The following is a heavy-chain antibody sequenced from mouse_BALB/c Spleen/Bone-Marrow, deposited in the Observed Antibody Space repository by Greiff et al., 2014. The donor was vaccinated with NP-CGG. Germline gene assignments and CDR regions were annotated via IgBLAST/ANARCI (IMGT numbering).Heavy chain of an antibody. D-gene: IGHD5-1*01. V-gene: IGHV7-3*02. CDR1: GFTFTDYF. CDR2: IRNKPNGYTT. J-gene: IGHJ2*01. CDR3: ARDYSGYFDF. Sequence: EVKLMESGGGLVQPGGSLRLSCTTSGFTFTDYFMTWVRQPPGKALEWLGFIRNKPNGYTTEYNPSVKGRFTISRDNSQGIPHLQMNPLRAENSAIYYCARDYSGYFDFWGQGTTPTVP.